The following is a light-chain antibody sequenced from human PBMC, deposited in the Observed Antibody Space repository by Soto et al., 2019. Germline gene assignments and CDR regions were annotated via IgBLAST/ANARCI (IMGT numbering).Light chain of an antibody. V-gene: IGLV2-14*01. CDR3: SSYTSSIS. CDR2: DVN. CDR1: SSDVGGYNY. Sequence: QSALTQPASVSGSPGQSITISCTGNSSDVGGYNYVSWYQQHPGKAPKLMIYDVNTRPSGVSNRFSGSKSGNTASLTISGLQAEDEADYYCSSYTSSISFGGGTKLTVL. J-gene: IGLJ2*01.